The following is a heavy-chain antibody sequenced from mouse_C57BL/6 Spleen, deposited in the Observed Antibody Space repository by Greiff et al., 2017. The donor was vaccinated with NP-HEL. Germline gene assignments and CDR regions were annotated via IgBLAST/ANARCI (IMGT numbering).Heavy chain of an antibody. D-gene: IGHD3-2*02. J-gene: IGHJ3*01. CDR1: GFTFSDYY. V-gene: IGHV5-16*01. CDR3: ARETAQGGFAY. Sequence: EVKLVESEGGLVQPGSSMKLSCTASGFTFSDYYMAWVRQVPEKGLEWVANINYDGSSTYYLDSLKSRFIISRDNAKNILYLQMSSLKSEDTATYYCARETAQGGFAYWGQGTLVTVSA. CDR2: INYDGSST.